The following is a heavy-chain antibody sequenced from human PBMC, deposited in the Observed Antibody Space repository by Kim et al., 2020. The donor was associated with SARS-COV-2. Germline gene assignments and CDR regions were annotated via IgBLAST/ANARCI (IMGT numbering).Heavy chain of an antibody. CDR2: ISGSGGST. V-gene: IGHV3-23*01. J-gene: IGHJ4*02. CDR1: GFTFSSYA. Sequence: GGSLRLSCAASGFTFSSYAMSWVRQAPGKGLEWVSAISGSGGSTYYADSVKGRFTISRDNSKNTLYLQMNSLRAEDTAVYYCASHFGVVIISFPFLDYWGQGTLVTVSS. D-gene: IGHD3-3*01. CDR3: ASHFGVVIISFPFLDY.